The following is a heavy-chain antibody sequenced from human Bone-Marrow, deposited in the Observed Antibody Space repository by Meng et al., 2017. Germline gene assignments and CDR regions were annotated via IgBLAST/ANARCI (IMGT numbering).Heavy chain of an antibody. D-gene: IGHD3-22*01. CDR3: AREYDSSGYYWYYYGMDV. CDR1: GYTFTSYG. CDR2: IIPIFGTA. Sequence: SVKVSCKASGYTFTSYGISWVRQAPGQGLEWMGGIIPIFGTANYAQKFQGRVTITADESTSTAYMELSSLRSEDTAVYYCAREYDSSGYYWYYYGMDVWGQGTTVTVSS. J-gene: IGHJ6*02. V-gene: IGHV1-69*13.